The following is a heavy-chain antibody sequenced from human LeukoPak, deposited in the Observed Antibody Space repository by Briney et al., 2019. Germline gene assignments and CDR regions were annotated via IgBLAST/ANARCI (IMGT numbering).Heavy chain of an antibody. V-gene: IGHV3-21*01. J-gene: IGHJ4*02. CDR1: KFTFNDYT. Sequence: PGGSLRLSCAASKFTFNDYTMNWVRQTPGKGLEWVSSISGSSRYKHYADSVRGRFTISRDNAKKSLYLQMNSLTAEDTAVYYCAKRGDQYYFDSWGQGALVTVSS. CDR3: AKRGDQYYFDS. D-gene: IGHD2-2*01. CDR2: ISGSSRYK.